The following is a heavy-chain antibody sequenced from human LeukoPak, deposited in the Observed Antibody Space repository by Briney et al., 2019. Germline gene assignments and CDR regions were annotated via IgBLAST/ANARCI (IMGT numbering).Heavy chain of an antibody. Sequence: ASVKVSCKASGYTFTSYGISWVRQAPGQGLEWMGWISAYNGNTNYAQKPQGRVTMTTDTSTSTAYMELRSLRSDDTAVYYCARSVGKQQLVPRDYYYYYMDVWGKGTTVTVSS. CDR3: ARSVGKQQLVPRDYYYYYMDV. D-gene: IGHD6-13*01. CDR2: ISAYNGNT. CDR1: GYTFTSYG. J-gene: IGHJ6*03. V-gene: IGHV1-18*01.